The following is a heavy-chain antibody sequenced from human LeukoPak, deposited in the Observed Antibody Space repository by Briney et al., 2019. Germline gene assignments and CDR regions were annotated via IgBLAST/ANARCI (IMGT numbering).Heavy chain of an antibody. CDR3: ARDRQGFRVDV. J-gene: IGHJ6*04. Sequence: SETLSLFCTVSGGSLSTYYWSWIRQPAGKGPEWIGRINTNGNTNYNPSLKSRVTMSVDTSKNHFSLNLSSVTAADTAGYYCARDRQGFRVDVWGKGTTVTVSS. CDR1: GGSLSTYY. CDR2: INTNGNT. V-gene: IGHV4-4*07. D-gene: IGHD3-10*01.